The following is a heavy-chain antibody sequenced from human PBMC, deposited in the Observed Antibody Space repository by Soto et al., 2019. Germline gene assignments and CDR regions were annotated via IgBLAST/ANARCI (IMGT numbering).Heavy chain of an antibody. CDR1: GGTFSSYA. V-gene: IGHV1-69*13. J-gene: IGHJ3*02. CDR2: IIPIFGTA. Sequence: SVKVSCKASGGTFSSYALSWVRQAPGQGLEWMGGIIPIFGTANYAQKFQGRVTITADESTSTAYMELSSLRSEDTAVYYCASYYDFWSGSGWSAFDIWG. CDR3: ASYYDFWSGSGWSAFDI. D-gene: IGHD3-3*01.